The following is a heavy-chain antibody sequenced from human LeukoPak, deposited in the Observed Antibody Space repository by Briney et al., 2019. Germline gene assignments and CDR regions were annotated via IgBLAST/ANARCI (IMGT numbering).Heavy chain of an antibody. CDR2: ISGSGGTT. D-gene: IGHD2-21*02. V-gene: IGHV3-23*01. CDR1: GFTFNNYA. Sequence: PGGSLRLSCAASGFTFNNYAMTWVRQAPGKGLEWVSAISGSGGTTLYADSVKGRFTISRDNSKSTLYLQMNSLRAEDSAVYYCATGDGLIVVVTATTWGQGTLVTVSS. J-gene: IGHJ4*02. CDR3: ATGDGLIVVVTATT.